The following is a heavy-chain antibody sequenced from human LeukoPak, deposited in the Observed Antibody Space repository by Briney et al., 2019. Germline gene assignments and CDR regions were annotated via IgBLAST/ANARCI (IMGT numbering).Heavy chain of an antibody. V-gene: IGHV1-18*04. CDR3: ATGGGGNFDY. CDR1: GYTFNMHS. D-gene: IGHD2-15*01. CDR2: ISAYNGDT. Sequence: GASVKVSCKASGYTFNMHSIIWVRQAPGQGLEWMGWISAYNGDTKYAQKLQGRVTMTEDTSTDTAYMELSSLRSEDKAVYYCATGGGGNFDYWGQGTLVAVSS. J-gene: IGHJ4*02.